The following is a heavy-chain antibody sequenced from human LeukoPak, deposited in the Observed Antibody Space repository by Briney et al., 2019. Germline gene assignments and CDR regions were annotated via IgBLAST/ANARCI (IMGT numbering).Heavy chain of an antibody. Sequence: SETLSLTCTVSGYSISSGYYWGWIRQPPGKGLEWIGSIYHSGSTYYNPSLKSRVTISVDTSKNQFSLKLSSVAAADTAVYYCARLDYYDSSGSPDAFDIWGQGTMVTVSS. J-gene: IGHJ3*02. CDR2: IYHSGST. CDR3: ARLDYYDSSGSPDAFDI. V-gene: IGHV4-38-2*02. D-gene: IGHD3-22*01. CDR1: GYSISSGYY.